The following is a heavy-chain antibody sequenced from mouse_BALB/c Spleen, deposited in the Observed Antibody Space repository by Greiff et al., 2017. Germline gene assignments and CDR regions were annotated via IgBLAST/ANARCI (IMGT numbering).Heavy chain of an antibody. V-gene: IGHV3-6*02. CDR1: GYSITSGYY. CDR2: ISYDGSN. J-gene: IGHJ1*01. D-gene: IGHD2-14*01. Sequence: EVQLVESGPGLVKPSQSLSLTCSVTGYSITSGYYWNWIRQFPGNKLEWMGYISYDGSNNYNPSLKNRISITRDTSKNQFFLKLNSVTTEDTATYYCARDRDYRYDWYFDVWGAGTTVTVSS. CDR3: ARDRDYRYDWYFDV.